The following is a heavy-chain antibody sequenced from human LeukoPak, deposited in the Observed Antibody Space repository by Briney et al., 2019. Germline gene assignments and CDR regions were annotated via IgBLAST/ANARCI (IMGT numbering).Heavy chain of an antibody. Sequence: PGGSLRLSCAASGFSFSTYDMTWVRQAPGKGLEWVSAISGSVSSTNYADSVKGRFTISRGNSKNTLYLQMNSLRAEDTAVYYCAKNTSGSYFDHWGQGTLVTVSS. V-gene: IGHV3-23*01. J-gene: IGHJ4*02. CDR3: AKNTSGSYFDH. D-gene: IGHD1-26*01. CDR2: ISGSVSST. CDR1: GFSFSTYD.